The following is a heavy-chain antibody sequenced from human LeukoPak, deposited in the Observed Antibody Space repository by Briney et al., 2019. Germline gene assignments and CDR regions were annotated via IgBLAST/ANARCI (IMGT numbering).Heavy chain of an antibody. J-gene: IGHJ6*02. CDR3: ARDCSGTYYYYYYGMDV. CDR1: GGPFSGYY. CDR2: INHSGST. Sequence: PSETLSLTCAVYGGPFSGYYWSWIRQPPGKGLEWIGEINHSGSTNYNPSLKSRATISVDTSKNQFSLKLSSVTAADTVVYYCARDCSGTYYYYYYGMDVWGQGTTVTVSS. V-gene: IGHV4-34*01. D-gene: IGHD2-15*01.